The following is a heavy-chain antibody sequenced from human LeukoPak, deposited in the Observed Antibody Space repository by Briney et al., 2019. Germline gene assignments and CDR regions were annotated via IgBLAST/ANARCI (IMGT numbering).Heavy chain of an antibody. D-gene: IGHD6-13*01. CDR2: IYYSGST. CDR1: GGSISSYY. CDR3: ARRIAAAGTGAFDI. Sequence: SETLSLTCTVSGGSISSYYWSWIRQPPGKGLEWIGYIYYSGSTSYNPSLKSRVTISVDTSKNQFSLKLSSVTAADTAVYYCARRIAAAGTGAFDIWGQGTMVTVSS. V-gene: IGHV4-59*01. J-gene: IGHJ3*02.